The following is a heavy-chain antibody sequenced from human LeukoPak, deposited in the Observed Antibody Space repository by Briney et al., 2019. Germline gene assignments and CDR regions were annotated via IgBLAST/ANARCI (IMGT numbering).Heavy chain of an antibody. V-gene: IGHV3-23*01. CDR2: ISGSGGST. J-gene: IGHJ4*02. CDR3: ARDLLRYFDWLLNSPHDFDY. Sequence: PGGSLRLSCAASGFTFSSYGMSWVRQAPGKGLEWVSAISGSGGSTYYADSVKGRFTISRDNSKNTLYLQMNSLRAEDTAVYYCARDLLRYFDWLLNSPHDFDYWGQGTLVTVSS. CDR1: GFTFSSYG. D-gene: IGHD3-9*01.